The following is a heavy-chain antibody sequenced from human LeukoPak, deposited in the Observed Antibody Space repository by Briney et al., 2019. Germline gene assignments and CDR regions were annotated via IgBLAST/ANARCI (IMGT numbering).Heavy chain of an antibody. CDR1: GFTFGSFW. D-gene: IGHD6-6*01. V-gene: IGHV3-7*01. J-gene: IGHJ4*02. CDR2: IKQDGSQK. CDR3: ARDSDSSSPPPLDY. Sequence: GGSLRLSCAASGFTFGSFWMSWVRQAPGKGLEWVANIKQDGSQKFYVDSVKGRFTLSRDNAKNSLYLQMNSLRAEDTAVYYCARDSDSSSPPPLDYWGQGTLVTVSS.